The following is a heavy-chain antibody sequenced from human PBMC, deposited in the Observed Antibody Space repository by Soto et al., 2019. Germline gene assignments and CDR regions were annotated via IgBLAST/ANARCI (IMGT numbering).Heavy chain of an antibody. J-gene: IGHJ6*02. CDR1: GFTFSSYA. CDR3: AREWLQDYYYGMDV. CDR2: ISYDGSNK. D-gene: IGHD5-18*01. V-gene: IGHV3-30-3*01. Sequence: QVQLVESGGGVVQPGRSLRLSCAASGFTFSSYAMHWVRQAPGKGLEWVAVISYDGSNKYYADSVKGRFTISRDNSKNTLYLQMNSLRAEDTAVYYCAREWLQDYYYGMDVWGQGTTVTFSS.